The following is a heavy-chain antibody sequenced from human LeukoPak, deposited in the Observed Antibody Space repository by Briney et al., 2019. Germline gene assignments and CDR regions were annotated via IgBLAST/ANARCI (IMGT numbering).Heavy chain of an antibody. Sequence: SETLSLTCTVSGDSISSYYWSWIRQPPGKGLEWIGEINHSGSTNYNPSLKSRVTISVDTSKNQFSLKLSSVTAADTAVYYCARGGGKWELLGYWGQGTLVTVSS. CDR3: ARGGGKWELLGY. CDR2: INHSGST. J-gene: IGHJ4*02. CDR1: GDSISSYY. V-gene: IGHV4-34*01. D-gene: IGHD1-26*01.